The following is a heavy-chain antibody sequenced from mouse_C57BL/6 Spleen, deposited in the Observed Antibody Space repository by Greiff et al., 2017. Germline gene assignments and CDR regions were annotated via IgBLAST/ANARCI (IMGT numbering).Heavy chain of an antibody. V-gene: IGHV1-18*01. CDR3: ARYGKTLIYYAMDY. D-gene: IGHD2-1*01. Sequence: VQLKQSGPELVKPGASVKIPCKASGYTFTDYNMDWVKQSHGKSLEWIGDINPNNGGTIYNQKFKGKATLTVDKSSSTAYMELRSLTSEDTAVYYCARYGKTLIYYAMDYWGQGTSVTVSS. J-gene: IGHJ4*01. CDR1: GYTFTDYN. CDR2: INPNNGGT.